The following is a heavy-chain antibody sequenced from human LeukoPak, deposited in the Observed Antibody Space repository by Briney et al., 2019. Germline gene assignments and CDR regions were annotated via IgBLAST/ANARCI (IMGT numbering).Heavy chain of an antibody. CDR2: INSDGSGT. Sequence: PGGSLRLSCAASGFTFSSYWMHWVRQPPGKGLVWVSRINSDGSGTSYADSVKGRFTISRDNAKNTLYLQMNSLRAEDTAVYYCATGSGHAFGIWGQGTMVTVSS. D-gene: IGHD2-15*01. CDR3: ATGSGHAFGI. V-gene: IGHV3-74*01. J-gene: IGHJ3*02. CDR1: GFTFSSYW.